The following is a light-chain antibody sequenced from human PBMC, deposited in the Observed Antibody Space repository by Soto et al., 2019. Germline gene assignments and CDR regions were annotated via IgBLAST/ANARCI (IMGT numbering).Light chain of an antibody. CDR2: GAS. Sequence: EIVMTQSPATLSVSPGERATLSCRASQSVSSNLAWYQQKPGQAPRLLIYGASTRAPGIPARFSGSGAGTEFTLTISRLQCEDFAVYYWQQYNNWLTFGGGTKVEIK. J-gene: IGKJ4*01. CDR3: QQYNNWLT. CDR1: QSVSSN. V-gene: IGKV3-15*01.